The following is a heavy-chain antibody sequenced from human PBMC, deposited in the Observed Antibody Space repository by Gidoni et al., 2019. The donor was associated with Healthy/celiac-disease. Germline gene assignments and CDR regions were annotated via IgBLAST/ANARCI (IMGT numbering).Heavy chain of an antibody. V-gene: IGHV1-69*01. CDR2: IIPIFGTA. Sequence: QVQLVQSGAEVKKPGSSVKVSCKASGGTFSSYAISGVRQAPGQGLEWMGGIIPIFGTANYAQKFQGRVTITADESTSTAYMELSSLRSEDTAVYYCATTMGPDIVVVPAATIPSFDYWGQGTLVTVSS. D-gene: IGHD2-2*01. J-gene: IGHJ4*02. CDR3: ATTMGPDIVVVPAATIPSFDY. CDR1: GGTFSSYA.